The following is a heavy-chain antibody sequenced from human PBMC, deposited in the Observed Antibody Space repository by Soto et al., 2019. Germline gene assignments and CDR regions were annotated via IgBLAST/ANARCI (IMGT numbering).Heavy chain of an antibody. V-gene: IGHV3-74*01. J-gene: IGHJ4*02. CDR2: INSDGSTT. CDR1: GFTFSSYG. CDR3: ARVPTGGYDWN. D-gene: IGHD5-12*01. Sequence: EVQLVESGGGLVQPGWSLRLSCAASGFTFSSYGMHWVRQAPGKGLVWVSRINSDGSTTNYADPVKGRFTISRDNAKITLYLQMNSLRAEDTAVYYCARVPTGGYDWNWGQGTLGTASS.